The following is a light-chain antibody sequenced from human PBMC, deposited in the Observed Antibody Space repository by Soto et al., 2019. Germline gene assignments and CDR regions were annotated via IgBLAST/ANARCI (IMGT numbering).Light chain of an antibody. Sequence: DIQMTQSPSTLSASVGDRVTITCRASQTTKTRLAWYQQKPGTAPKPLIYYASSLEAGVPSRFSASGSGTEFTLTISRLQPDDFATYYCKQYISYPYTFGQRTKVDIK. CDR3: KQYISYPYT. CDR1: QTTKTR. CDR2: YAS. J-gene: IGKJ2*01. V-gene: IGKV1-5*01.